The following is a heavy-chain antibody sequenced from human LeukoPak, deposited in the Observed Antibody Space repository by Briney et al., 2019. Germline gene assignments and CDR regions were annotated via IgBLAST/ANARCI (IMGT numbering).Heavy chain of an antibody. CDR2: ISYDGSNK. D-gene: IGHD2-8*01. CDR1: GFTFSSHG. Sequence: PGRSLRLSCAASGFTFSSHGMRWVRQAPGKGLEWVAAISYDGSNKHYVDSVRGRFTISRDNPINTVFLQMNSLRAEDTAVYYCAKGCSNGGNCLIIDYCGQGSLVTVSS. V-gene: IGHV3-30*18. CDR3: AKGCSNGGNCLIIDY. J-gene: IGHJ4*02.